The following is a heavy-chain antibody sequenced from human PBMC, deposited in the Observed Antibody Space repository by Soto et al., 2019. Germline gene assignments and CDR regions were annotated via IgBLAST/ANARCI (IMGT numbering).Heavy chain of an antibody. CDR3: ARPLGGNFDY. J-gene: IGHJ4*02. Sequence: SETLSLTCTVSGGSISSGNYYWSWIRQPPGKGLEWIGFISYSGSTYYSTSLKSRVTISVDTSKSQFSLKLSSVTAADTAVYYCARPLGGNFDYWGQGTLVTVSS. CDR2: ISYSGST. CDR1: GGSISSGNYY. V-gene: IGHV4-30-4*01. D-gene: IGHD2-15*01.